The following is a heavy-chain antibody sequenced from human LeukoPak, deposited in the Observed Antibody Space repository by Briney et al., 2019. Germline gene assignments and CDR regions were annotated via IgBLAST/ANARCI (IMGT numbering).Heavy chain of an antibody. CDR1: GGSFSSYY. D-gene: IGHD3-10*01. J-gene: IGHJ3*02. CDR3: ATAQIPTRYGSGRSTDLNAFDI. V-gene: IGHV4-59*01. CDR2: IYYSGST. Sequence: SETLSLTCAVYGGSFSSYYWSWIRQPPGKGLEWIGYIYYSGSTNYNPSLKSRVTISVDTSKNQFSLKLSSVTAADTAVYYCATAQIPTRYGSGRSTDLNAFDIWGQGTMVTVSS.